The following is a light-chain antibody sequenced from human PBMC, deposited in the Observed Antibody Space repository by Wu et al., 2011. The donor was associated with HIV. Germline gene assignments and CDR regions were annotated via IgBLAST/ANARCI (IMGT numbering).Light chain of an antibody. J-gene: IGKJ4*01. CDR1: QSVSSNF. Sequence: EIVLTQSPGTLSLSPGGRATLSCRASQSVSSNFLAWYQHRPGQAPRLLIYGASNRATGIPDRFSGSGSGTDFTLTISRLEPEDSAVYYCQQRSNWPPGLTFGGGTKVEI. CDR2: GAS. CDR3: QQRSNWPPGLT. V-gene: IGKV3D-20*02.